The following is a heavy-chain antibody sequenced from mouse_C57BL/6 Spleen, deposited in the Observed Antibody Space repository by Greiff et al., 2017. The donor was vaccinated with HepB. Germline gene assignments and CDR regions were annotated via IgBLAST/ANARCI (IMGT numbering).Heavy chain of an antibody. CDR2: INPNHGGT. D-gene: IGHD2-5*01. Sequence: EVQLQQSGPELVKPGASVKIPCKASGYTFTDYNMDWVKQSHGKSLEWIGDINPNHGGTIYNQKFKGKATLTVDKSSSPAYMELRSLTSEDTAVYYCASNYYSNYVWYFDVWGTGTTVTVSS. CDR3: ASNYYSNYVWYFDV. CDR1: GYTFTDYN. J-gene: IGHJ1*03. V-gene: IGHV1-18*01.